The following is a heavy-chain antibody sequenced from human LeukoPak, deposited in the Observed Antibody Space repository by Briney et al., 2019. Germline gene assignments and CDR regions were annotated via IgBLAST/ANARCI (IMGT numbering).Heavy chain of an antibody. CDR3: ARGSVAPRWYYFDY. Sequence: GGSLRLSCAASGFTVNSNYMSWVRQAPGKGLEWVSVIYSGGSTYYADSVKGRFTFSRDSSKNTLYLQMNSLRAEDTAVYYCARGSVAPRWYYFDYWSQGTLVTVSS. D-gene: IGHD3-10*01. J-gene: IGHJ4*02. CDR1: GFTVNSNY. V-gene: IGHV3-53*01. CDR2: IYSGGST.